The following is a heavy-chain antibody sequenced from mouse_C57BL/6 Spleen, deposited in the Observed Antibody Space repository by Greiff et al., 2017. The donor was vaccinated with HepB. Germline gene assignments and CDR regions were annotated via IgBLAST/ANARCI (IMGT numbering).Heavy chain of an antibody. CDR3: ARRGNYGSSYGYFDV. J-gene: IGHJ1*03. V-gene: IGHV3-1*01. CDR2: ISYSGST. CDR1: GYSITSGYD. D-gene: IGHD1-1*01. Sequence: VQLQQSGPGMVKPSQSLSLTCTVTGYSITSGYDWHWIRHFPGNKLEWMGYISYSGSTNYNPSLKSRISITHDTSKNHFFLKLNSVTTEDTATYYCARRGNYGSSYGYFDVWGTGTTVTVSS.